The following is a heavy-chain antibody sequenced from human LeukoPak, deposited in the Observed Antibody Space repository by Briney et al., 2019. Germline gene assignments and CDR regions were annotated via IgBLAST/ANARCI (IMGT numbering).Heavy chain of an antibody. CDR2: INPNSGGT. V-gene: IGHV1-2*06. D-gene: IGHD3-3*01. J-gene: IGHJ4*02. CDR1: GYTFTGYY. CDR3: ARGGSRDSYYDFWSGYSGLVR. Sequence: ASVKVSCKASGYTFTGYYMRWVRQAPGQGLEWMGRINPNSGGTNYAQKFQGRVTMTRDTSISTAYMELSRLRSDDTAVYYCARGGSRDSYYDFWSGYSGLVRWGQGTLVTVSS.